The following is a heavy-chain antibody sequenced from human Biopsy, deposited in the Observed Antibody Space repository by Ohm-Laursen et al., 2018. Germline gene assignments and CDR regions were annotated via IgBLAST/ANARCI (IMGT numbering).Heavy chain of an antibody. V-gene: IGHV3-7*01. Sequence: SLRLSCAASGFTFDDYAMHWVRQAPGKGLEWVANIKQDGSEKYYVDSVKGRFTISRDNAKNSLYLQMNSLRAEDTAVYYCAREGASGHYYDSSGDFDYWGQGTLVTVSS. CDR1: GFTFDDYA. CDR3: AREGASGHYYDSSGDFDY. J-gene: IGHJ4*02. D-gene: IGHD3-22*01. CDR2: IKQDGSEK.